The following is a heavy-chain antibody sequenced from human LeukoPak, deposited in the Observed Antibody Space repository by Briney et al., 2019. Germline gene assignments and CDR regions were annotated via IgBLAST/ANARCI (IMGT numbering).Heavy chain of an antibody. Sequence: TGGSLRLSCVASGFAVSSNYMSWVRQAPGKGLEWVSIIYNDGSTYYADSMKGRFTISRDNSKNTLYLQVNSLRAEDTAMYYCARNILFAFDIWGQGTMVTVSS. CDR2: IYNDGST. V-gene: IGHV3-53*01. CDR1: GFAVSSNY. CDR3: ARNILFAFDI. D-gene: IGHD2/OR15-2a*01. J-gene: IGHJ3*02.